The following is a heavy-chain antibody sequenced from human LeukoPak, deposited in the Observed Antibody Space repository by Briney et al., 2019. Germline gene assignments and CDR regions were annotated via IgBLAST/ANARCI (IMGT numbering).Heavy chain of an antibody. V-gene: IGHV3-30*02. CDR2: IRYDGGNK. D-gene: IGHD3-22*01. CDR1: GFTFSGCG. J-gene: IGHJ4*02. CDR3: AKDPHYYDSGGYPYYFDY. Sequence: PGGSLRLSCSASGFTFSGCGMHWVCQAPGKGLEWVAFIRYDGGNKHYADSVKGRFTISRDNSMNTLYLQMNSLRAEDAAVYYCAKDPHYYDSGGYPYYFDYWGQGTLVTVSS.